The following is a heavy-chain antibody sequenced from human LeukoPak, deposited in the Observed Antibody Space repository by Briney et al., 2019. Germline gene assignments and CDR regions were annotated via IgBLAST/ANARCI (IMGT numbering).Heavy chain of an antibody. D-gene: IGHD3-3*02. J-gene: IGHJ4*02. CDR1: GYSISSGYY. V-gene: IGHV4-38-2*01. CDR3: AALSPPFDY. CDR2: IYHSGST. Sequence: PSXTLSLTCAVSGYSISSGYYWGWIRQPPGKGLEWIGSIYHSGSTYYNPSLKSRVTISVDTSKNQFSLKLSSVTAADTAVYYCAALSPPFDYWGQGTLVTVSS.